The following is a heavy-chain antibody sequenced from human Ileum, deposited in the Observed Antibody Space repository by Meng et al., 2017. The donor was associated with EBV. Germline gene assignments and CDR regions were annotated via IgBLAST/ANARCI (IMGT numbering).Heavy chain of an antibody. V-gene: IGHV4-39*07. CDR3: ASRELAPFDY. D-gene: IGHD1-26*01. CDR1: GASFSSRKYY. CDR2: IYYSGTT. Sequence: LQLQESGPGLVNPPEPLSPTCSVSGASFSSRKYYWGWIRQPPGKALEWIASIYYSGTTYYNPSLQSRVSISVDKSKNQVSLNMTSMTAADTAVYYCASRELAPFDYWGQGTLVTVSS. J-gene: IGHJ4*02.